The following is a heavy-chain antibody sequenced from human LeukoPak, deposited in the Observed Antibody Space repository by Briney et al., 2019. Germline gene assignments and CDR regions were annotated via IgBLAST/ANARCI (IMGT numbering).Heavy chain of an antibody. J-gene: IGHJ4*02. D-gene: IGHD5-12*01. CDR1: GYSFTSYY. V-gene: IGHV1-46*01. CDR3: AREDSGYDGGGETARY. Sequence: ASVKVSCKASGYSFTSYYMHWVRQAPGQGLDWMGIINPSGGSTSYAQKFQGRVTMTRDTSTSTVYMELSSLRSEDTAVYYCAREDSGYDGGGETARYWGQGTLVTVSS. CDR2: INPSGGST.